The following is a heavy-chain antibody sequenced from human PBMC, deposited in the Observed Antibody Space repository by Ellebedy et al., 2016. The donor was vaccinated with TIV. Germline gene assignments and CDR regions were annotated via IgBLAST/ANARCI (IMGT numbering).Heavy chain of an antibody. J-gene: IGHJ4*02. CDR3: AEGRSGWYYFDY. CDR2: VNQSGRT. Sequence: SETLPLTCAVYGGSFSGYYWSWVRQPPGKGLEWIGEVNQSGRTNYHPSLKSRVTISVDTSKNQFSLRLSSVTDADTALYYCAEGRSGWYYFDYWGRGTPVTVSS. CDR1: GGSFSGYY. V-gene: IGHV4-34*01. D-gene: IGHD6-19*01.